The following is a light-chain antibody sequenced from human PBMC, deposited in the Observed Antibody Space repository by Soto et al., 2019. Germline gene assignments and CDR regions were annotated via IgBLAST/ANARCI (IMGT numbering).Light chain of an antibody. CDR3: QQSYSTPRT. V-gene: IGKV1-39*01. CDR1: QSISNY. CDR2: AAS. Sequence: DIQMTQSPSSLSASVGDSVTITCRASQSISNYLKWYQQKVGKAPKLLIYAASSLQRGVPSRFSGSRSWTDVTITIISLQPEDFSTYYCQQSYSTPRTFGQGTKLEIK. J-gene: IGKJ2*02.